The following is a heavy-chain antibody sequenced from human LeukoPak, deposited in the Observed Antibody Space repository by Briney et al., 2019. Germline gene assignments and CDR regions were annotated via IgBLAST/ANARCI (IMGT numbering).Heavy chain of an antibody. CDR3: ARDHENDYGDVLFDY. Sequence: SVKVSCKASGGTFSSYAISWVRQAPGQGLEWMGGIIPIFGTANYAQKFQGRVTITADESTSTAYMELSSLRSEDTAVYYCARDHENDYGDVLFDYWGQGTLVTVSS. V-gene: IGHV1-69*01. CDR2: IIPIFGTA. J-gene: IGHJ4*02. D-gene: IGHD4-17*01. CDR1: GGTFSSYA.